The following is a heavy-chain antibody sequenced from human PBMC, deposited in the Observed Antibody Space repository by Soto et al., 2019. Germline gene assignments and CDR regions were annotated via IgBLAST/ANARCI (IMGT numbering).Heavy chain of an antibody. Sequence: PGGSLRLCCAASGFTFSDSAMHWVHQASGKGLEWVGRFTNKVNSYATAYAASVKGRFTISRDDSKNTAYLQMNSLKAEDTAVYYCSRQRLGSSSSLWRQNYHYYGLDVWGQGTTVTFSS. CDR1: GFTFSDSA. CDR3: SRQRLGSSSSLWRQNYHYYGLDV. J-gene: IGHJ6*02. D-gene: IGHD6-6*01. CDR2: FTNKVNSYAT. V-gene: IGHV3-73*01.